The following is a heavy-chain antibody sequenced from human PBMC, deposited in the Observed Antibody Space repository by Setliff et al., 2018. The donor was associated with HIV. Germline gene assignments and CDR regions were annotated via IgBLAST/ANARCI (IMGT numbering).Heavy chain of an antibody. J-gene: IGHJ3*02. CDR3: KRNRAMVRGVTSYDAFDI. CDR1: VYTFTSFD. V-gene: IGHV1-8*01. D-gene: IGHD3-10*01. CDR2: MNPNSGNS. Sequence: ASVKVSCKASVYTFTSFDINWVQQATGQGLEWMGWMNPNSGNSGFAQKFQGKVTMTRNSSISTAYMELSSLRFDDTAVYYCKRNRAMVRGVTSYDAFDIWGQGTKVTVSS.